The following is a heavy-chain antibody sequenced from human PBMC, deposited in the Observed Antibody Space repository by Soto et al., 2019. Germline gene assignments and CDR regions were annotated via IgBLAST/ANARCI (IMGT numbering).Heavy chain of an antibody. V-gene: IGHV4-34*02. Sequence: QVQIQQWGAGLLKPSETLSLTSAVSGGSFSGFYWTWIRQPPGEGLEWIGEINHSGTINFNPSLRSRLTISLDSSKKHFSLKLTSLTAADAAVYYCARADRTLVTSYGPDVWGQGTTVTVSS. D-gene: IGHD2-21*02. CDR1: GGSFSGFY. CDR2: INHSGTI. CDR3: ARADRTLVTSYGPDV. J-gene: IGHJ6*02.